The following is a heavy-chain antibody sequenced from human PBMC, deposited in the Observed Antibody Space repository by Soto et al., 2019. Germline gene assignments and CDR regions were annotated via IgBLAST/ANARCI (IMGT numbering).Heavy chain of an antibody. V-gene: IGHV6-1*01. Sequence: SQTLSLTCAISGDSVSSNSAAWNWIRQSPSRGLEWLGRTYYRSKWYNDYAVSVKSRITINPDTSKNQFSLQLNSVTPKDTAVYYCAREGGIAAAGGFYYYYGMDVWGQGTTVTVSS. D-gene: IGHD6-13*01. J-gene: IGHJ6*02. CDR1: GDSVSSNSAA. CDR2: TYYRSKWYN. CDR3: AREGGIAAAGGFYYYYGMDV.